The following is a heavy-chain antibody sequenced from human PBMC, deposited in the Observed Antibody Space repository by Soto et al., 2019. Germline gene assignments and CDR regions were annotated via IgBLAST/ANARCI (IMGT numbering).Heavy chain of an antibody. D-gene: IGHD3-9*01. J-gene: IGHJ4*02. CDR2: IGGSSSYT. V-gene: IGHV3-11*05. Sequence: QVQLVESGGDLVKPGGSLRLSCAASGFPFSDYYMSWIRQAPGKGLEWVSSIGGSSSYTNYADYVKGRFTISRDNAKNSLYLQMNSLRAEHPAVYYWARSRPTGYYKYWGPGTLVTVSA. CDR3: ARSRPTGYYKY. CDR1: GFPFSDYY.